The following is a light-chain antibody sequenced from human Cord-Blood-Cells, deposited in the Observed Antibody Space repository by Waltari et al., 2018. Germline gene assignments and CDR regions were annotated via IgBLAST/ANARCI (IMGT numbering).Light chain of an antibody. Sequence: SSELTQDPAVSVALGQTVRITCQGDSLRSYYASWYQQKPGQAPVLVIYGKNNRPSGIPDRFSGSSSGNTASLTNTGAQAEDEADYYCNSRDSSGNQWVFGGGTKLTVL. CDR2: GKN. CDR3: NSRDSSGNQWV. CDR1: SLRSYY. V-gene: IGLV3-19*01. J-gene: IGLJ3*02.